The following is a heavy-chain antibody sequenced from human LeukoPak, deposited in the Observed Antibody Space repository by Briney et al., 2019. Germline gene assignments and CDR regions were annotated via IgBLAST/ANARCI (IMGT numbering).Heavy chain of an antibody. Sequence: GESLKISCKGSGYSFTSYWISWVRQMPGKGLEWMGRIDPSDSYTNYGPSFQGHVTISADKSISTAYLQWSSLKASDTAMYYCARGDGDLGTSFDYWGQGTLVTVSS. CDR3: ARGDGDLGTSFDY. CDR1: GYSFTSYW. V-gene: IGHV5-10-1*01. CDR2: IDPSDSYT. J-gene: IGHJ4*02. D-gene: IGHD1-14*01.